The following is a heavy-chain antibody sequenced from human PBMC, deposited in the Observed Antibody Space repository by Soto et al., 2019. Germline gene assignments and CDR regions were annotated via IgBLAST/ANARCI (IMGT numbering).Heavy chain of an antibody. CDR1: GFTFSSYS. CDR2: ISSSSSYI. J-gene: IGHJ6*02. Sequence: GGSLRLSCAASGFTFSSYSMNWVRQAPGKGLEWVSSISSSSSYIYYADSVKGRFTISRDNAKNSLYLQMNSLRAEDTAVYYCTRRLEAVRLQPAMDVWGQGTTVTVSS. V-gene: IGHV3-21*01. D-gene: IGHD6-6*01. CDR3: TRRLEAVRLQPAMDV.